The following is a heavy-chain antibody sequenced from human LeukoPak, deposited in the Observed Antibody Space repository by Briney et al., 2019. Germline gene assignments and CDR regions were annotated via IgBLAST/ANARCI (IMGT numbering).Heavy chain of an antibody. Sequence: SETLSLTCTVSGGSISSYYWSWIRQPPGKGLEWIGYIYTSGSTNYNPSLKSRVTISVDTSKNQFSLKLSSVTAADTAVYYCARHPPPYGDFTYYSDYWGQGTLVTVSS. CDR3: ARHPPPYGDFTYYSDY. D-gene: IGHD4-17*01. V-gene: IGHV4-4*09. CDR1: GGSISSYY. CDR2: IYTSGST. J-gene: IGHJ4*02.